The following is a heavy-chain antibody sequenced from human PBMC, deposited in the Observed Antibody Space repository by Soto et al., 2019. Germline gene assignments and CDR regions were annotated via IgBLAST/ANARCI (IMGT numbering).Heavy chain of an antibody. D-gene: IGHD3-16*01. J-gene: IGHJ4*03. V-gene: IGHV1-2*04. CDR1: GYTFTGYY. CDR3: AKKEEYDHVWGKSPLD. CDR2: INPNSGGT. Sequence: ASVKVSCKASGYTFTGYYMHWVRQAPGQGLEWMGWINPNSGGTNYAQKFQGWVTMTRDTSISTAYMELNSLRAEDTALYYCAKKEEYDHVWGKSPLDWGQGTLVTVSS.